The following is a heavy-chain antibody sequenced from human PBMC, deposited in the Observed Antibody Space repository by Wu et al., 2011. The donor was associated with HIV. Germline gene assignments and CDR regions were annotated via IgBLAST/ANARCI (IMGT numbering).Heavy chain of an antibody. Sequence: KASGYTFTAYYMHWVRQAPGQGLECMGWINPNTGGTNYAQKFQGSVTMTRDTSINTAYMELSGLRSDDTAVYYCARASSSNDAFDIWGQGTMVTVS. V-gene: IGHV1-2*02. CDR2: INPNTGGT. D-gene: IGHD6-13*01. CDR3: ARASSSNDAFDI. J-gene: IGHJ3*02. CDR1: GYTFTAYY.